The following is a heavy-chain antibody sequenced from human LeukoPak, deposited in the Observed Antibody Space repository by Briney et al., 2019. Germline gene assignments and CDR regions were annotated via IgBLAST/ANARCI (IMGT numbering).Heavy chain of an antibody. D-gene: IGHD3-16*01. J-gene: IGHJ4*02. CDR2: INQGTTHI. CDR3: ARVLGDYVWGSYFS. CDR1: GFSFSTSA. Sequence: GGSLRLSCVTSGFSFSTSAMNWVRQAPGKGLEWVSSINQGTTHIYYAGSVRGRFTISRDDARNSLYLQMSSLRAEDTAVYYCARVLGDYVWGSYFSWGQGTLVTVSS. V-gene: IGHV3-21*01.